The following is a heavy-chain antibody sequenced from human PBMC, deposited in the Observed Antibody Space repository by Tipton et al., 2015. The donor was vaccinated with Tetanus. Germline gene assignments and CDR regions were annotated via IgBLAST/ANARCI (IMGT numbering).Heavy chain of an antibody. J-gene: IGHJ6*02. D-gene: IGHD4-17*01. V-gene: IGHV3-7*01. CDR2: IKQDGSEK. CDR3: ARRTGMDV. CDR1: GFTFSSHW. Sequence: SLRLSCAASGFTFSSHWMSWVRQAPGKGLEWVANIKQDGSEKYYVDPVKGRFTISRDNAKNSLYLQMNSLRAEDTAVYYCARRTGMDVWGQGTTVTVSS.